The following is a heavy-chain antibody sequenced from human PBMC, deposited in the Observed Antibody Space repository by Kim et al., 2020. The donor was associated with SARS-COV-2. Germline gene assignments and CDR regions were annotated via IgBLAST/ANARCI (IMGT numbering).Heavy chain of an antibody. J-gene: IGHJ4*02. Sequence: PALKSGVTISVDTSKSQFSLKLSSVTAADTAVYYCARQGYSYGIYYFDYWGQGTLVTVSS. CDR3: ARQGYSYGIYYFDY. V-gene: IGHV4-39*01. D-gene: IGHD5-18*01.